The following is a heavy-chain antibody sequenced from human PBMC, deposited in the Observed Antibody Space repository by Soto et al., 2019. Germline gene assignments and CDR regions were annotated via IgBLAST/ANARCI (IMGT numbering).Heavy chain of an antibody. CDR1: GGTFSSYA. CDR2: SIPISGTA. J-gene: IGHJ6*02. V-gene: IGHV1-69*01. D-gene: IGHD2-2*01. CDR3: ARSHASSTNLEIYYYYYYGMDV. Sequence: QVQLVQSGAEVKKPGSSVKVSCKASGGTFSSYAISWVRQAPGQGLEWLGGSIPISGTANYAQKFQGRVTISAAESTSTAYMELSRLMSEDTAVYSGARSHASSTNLEIYYYYYYGMDVWGQGTTVTVSS.